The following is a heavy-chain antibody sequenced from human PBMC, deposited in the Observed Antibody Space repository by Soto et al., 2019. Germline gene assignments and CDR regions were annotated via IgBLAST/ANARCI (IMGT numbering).Heavy chain of an antibody. CDR2: IYYSGST. CDR1: GGSISSYY. V-gene: IGHV4-59*01. J-gene: IGHJ3*02. Sequence: PSETLSLTCTVSGGSISSYYWSWIRQPPGKGLEWIGYIYYSGSTNYNPSLKSRVTISVDKSKNQFSLKLSSVTAADTAVYYCARAGSSRNAFDIWGQGTMVTVSS. CDR3: ARAGSSRNAFDI. D-gene: IGHD6-13*01.